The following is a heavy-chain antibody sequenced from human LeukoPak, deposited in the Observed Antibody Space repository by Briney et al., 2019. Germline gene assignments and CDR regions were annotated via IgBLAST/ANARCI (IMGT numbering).Heavy chain of an antibody. CDR3: AKDGGLWVSAHWGDS. D-gene: IGHD7-27*01. CDR2: ISNDGSNE. J-gene: IGHJ4*02. CDR1: GFTFSRYG. Sequence: GGSLRLSCTASGFTFSRYGFHWVRQAPGKGLEWVAVISNDGSNEYYADSVKGRFTISRDNSKNTLYLQMNSLRAEDTAVYYCAKDGGLWVSAHWGDSWGRGTLVTVSS. V-gene: IGHV3-30*18.